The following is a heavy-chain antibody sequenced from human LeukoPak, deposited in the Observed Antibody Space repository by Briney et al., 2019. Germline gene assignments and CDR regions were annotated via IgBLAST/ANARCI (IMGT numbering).Heavy chain of an antibody. CDR3: ARFFPTYYYYYMDV. CDR1: GYNFTNYW. J-gene: IGHJ6*03. D-gene: IGHD3-3*01. CDR2: IYPGDSDT. Sequence: GESLKISCKGSGYNFTNYWIGWVRQMPGKGLEWMGIIYPGDSDTRYGPSFQGQVTISADKSISTAYLQWSSLKASDTAMYYCARFFPTYYYYYMDVWGKGTTVTISS. V-gene: IGHV5-51*01.